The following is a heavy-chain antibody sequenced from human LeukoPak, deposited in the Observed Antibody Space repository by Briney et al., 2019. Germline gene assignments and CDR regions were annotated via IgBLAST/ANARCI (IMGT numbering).Heavy chain of an antibody. CDR2: INPNSGGT. Sequence: ASVKVSCKASGYTFTGYYMHWVRQAPGQGLEWMGWINPNSGGTNYAQKFQGRVTMTRDTSISTAYMELSGLRSDDTAVYYCARGSQQLVTYYFDYWGQGTLVTVSS. V-gene: IGHV1-2*02. J-gene: IGHJ4*02. CDR1: GYTFTGYY. D-gene: IGHD6-13*01. CDR3: ARGSQQLVTYYFDY.